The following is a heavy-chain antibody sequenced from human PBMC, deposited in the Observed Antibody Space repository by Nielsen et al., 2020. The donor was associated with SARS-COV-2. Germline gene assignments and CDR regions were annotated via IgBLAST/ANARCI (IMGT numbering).Heavy chain of an antibody. V-gene: IGHV3-9*01. D-gene: IGHD1-26*01. Sequence: SLKISCAASGFTFDDYAMHWVRQAPGKGLEWVSGISWNSGSIGYADSVKGRFTISRDNAKNSLYLQMNSLRDEDTAVYYCARKSLVGATGVLDYWGQGTLVTVSS. J-gene: IGHJ4*02. CDR3: ARKSLVGATGVLDY. CDR2: ISWNSGSI. CDR1: GFTFDDYA.